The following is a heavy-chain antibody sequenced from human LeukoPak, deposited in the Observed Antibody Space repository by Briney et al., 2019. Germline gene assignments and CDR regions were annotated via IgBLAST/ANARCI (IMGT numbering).Heavy chain of an antibody. D-gene: IGHD5-18*01. J-gene: IGHJ4*02. CDR2: IYYSGST. CDR1: GGSISSYY. Sequence: SETLSLTCTVSGGSISSYYWSWIRHPPGKGLEWIGYIYYSGSTNYNPSLKSRVTISVDTSKNQFSLKLSSVTAADTAVYYCAREGDTATPFDYWGQGTLVTVSS. V-gene: IGHV4-59*01. CDR3: AREGDTATPFDY.